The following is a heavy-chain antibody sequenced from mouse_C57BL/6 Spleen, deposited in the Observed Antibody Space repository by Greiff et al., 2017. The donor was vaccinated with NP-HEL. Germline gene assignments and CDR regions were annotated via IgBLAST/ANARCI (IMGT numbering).Heavy chain of an antibody. Sequence: QVQLQQPGAELVKPGASVKMSCKASGYTFTSYWITWVKQRPGQGLEWIGDIYPGSGSTNYNEKFKSKATLTVETSSSTAYMQLSSLTSEDSAVYYCARGEDGYFDYWGQGTTLTVSS. CDR3: ARGEDGYFDY. CDR2: IYPGSGST. D-gene: IGHD2-3*01. CDR1: GYTFTSYW. V-gene: IGHV1-55*01. J-gene: IGHJ2*01.